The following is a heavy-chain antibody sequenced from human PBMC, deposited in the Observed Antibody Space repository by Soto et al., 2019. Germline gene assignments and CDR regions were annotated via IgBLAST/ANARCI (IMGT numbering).Heavy chain of an antibody. V-gene: IGHV3-23*01. CDR1: GFTFSSYA. J-gene: IGHJ4*02. CDR2: VSGSGGST. CDR3: AKLRGDCSGGSCYPVHY. D-gene: IGHD2-15*01. Sequence: EVQLLESGGGLLQPGGSLRLSCAASGFTFSSYAMSWVRQAPGKGLEWVSTVSGSGGSTYYTDSVKGRFTISRDNSKNTLYVQMNSLRAEDTAVYYCAKLRGDCSGGSCYPVHYWGQGTLVTVSS.